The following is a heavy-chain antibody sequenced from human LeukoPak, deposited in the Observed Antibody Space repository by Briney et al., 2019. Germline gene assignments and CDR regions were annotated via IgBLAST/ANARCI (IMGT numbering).Heavy chain of an antibody. CDR3: ARDRYYYDSGSYFYFDL. J-gene: IGHJ2*01. CDR1: GGSISGYT. Sequence: SETLSLTCTVSGGSISGYTWSWIRQPPGKGLEWVAYIHYSGRTMYNPSLKSRLTMSVDTSKNQFSLKLSSVTAADTAVYYCARDRYYYDSGSYFYFDLWGRGTLVTVSS. D-gene: IGHD3-22*01. CDR2: IHYSGRT. V-gene: IGHV4-59*01.